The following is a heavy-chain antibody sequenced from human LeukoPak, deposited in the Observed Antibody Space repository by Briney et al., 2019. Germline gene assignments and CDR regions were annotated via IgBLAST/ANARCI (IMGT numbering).Heavy chain of an antibody. CDR3: ARQWELRLEFDY. V-gene: IGHV4-38-2*01. D-gene: IGHD1-26*01. CDR1: GYSISSGYY. J-gene: IGHJ4*02. CDR2: IYHSGST. Sequence: SETLSLTCAVSGYSISSGYYWGCIRQPPGKGLEWIGSIYHSGSTYYNPSLKSRVTISVDTSKNQFSLKLSSVTAADTAVYYCARQWELRLEFDYWGQGTLVTVSS.